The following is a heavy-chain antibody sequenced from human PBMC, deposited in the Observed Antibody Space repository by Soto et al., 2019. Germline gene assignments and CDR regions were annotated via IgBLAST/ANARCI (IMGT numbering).Heavy chain of an antibody. CDR2: IYYSGST. Sequence: QVQLQESGPGLVKPSQTLSLTCTVSGGSISSGDYYWSWIRQPPGKGLEWIGYIYYSGSTYYNPSLKSRVTISVDTSKNQFSLKLSSVTAADTAVYYCARDAGYSGYDSLYYYYGMDVWGQGTTVTVSS. V-gene: IGHV4-30-4*01. J-gene: IGHJ6*02. D-gene: IGHD5-12*01. CDR3: ARDAGYSGYDSLYYYYGMDV. CDR1: GGSISSGDYY.